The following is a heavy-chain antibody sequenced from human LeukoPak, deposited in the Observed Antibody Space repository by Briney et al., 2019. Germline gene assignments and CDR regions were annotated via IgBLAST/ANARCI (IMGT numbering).Heavy chain of an antibody. CDR3: AKRYYQDSSGYLGTIDY. CDR2: ISGSGGST. D-gene: IGHD3-22*01. Sequence: GGSLRLSCAASGFTFSSYAMNWVRQAPGKGLEWVSAISGSGGSTYYADSVKGRFTISRDNSKNTLYLQMNSLRAEDTAVYFCAKRYYQDSSGYLGTIDYWGQGTLVTVSS. V-gene: IGHV3-23*01. CDR1: GFTFSSYA. J-gene: IGHJ4*02.